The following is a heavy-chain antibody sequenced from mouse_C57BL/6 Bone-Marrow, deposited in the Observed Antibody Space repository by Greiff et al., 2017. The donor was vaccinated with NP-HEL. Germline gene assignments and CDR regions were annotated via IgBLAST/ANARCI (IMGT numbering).Heavy chain of an antibody. D-gene: IGHD1-1*01. V-gene: IGHV1-47*01. CDR1: GYTFTTYP. J-gene: IGHJ3*01. CDR2: FHPYNDDT. Sequence: QVQLQQSGAELVKPGASVKMSCKASGYTFTTYPIEWMKQNHGNSLEWIGNFHPYNDDTKYNEKFKGKATLTVEKSSSTVYLELSRLTSDDSAVYYCARGNYYGSSYEGFAYWGQGTLVTVSA. CDR3: ARGNYYGSSYEGFAY.